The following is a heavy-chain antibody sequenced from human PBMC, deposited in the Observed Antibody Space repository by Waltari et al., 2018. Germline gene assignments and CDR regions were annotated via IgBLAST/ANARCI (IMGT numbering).Heavy chain of an antibody. CDR2: ISSVATTV. D-gene: IGHD6-13*01. CDR1: GFSFRDSY. Sequence: QKQLVESGGGLVKPGGSLTLPCAASGFSFRDSYMTWVRQAPGKGLEWIGSISSVATTVDYADSLKGRFTLSRDNANSSAYLEIVSLRPDDTAVYYCARGRQQLIPWGPGTLVTVSS. J-gene: IGHJ5*02. V-gene: IGHV3-11*01. CDR3: ARGRQQLIP.